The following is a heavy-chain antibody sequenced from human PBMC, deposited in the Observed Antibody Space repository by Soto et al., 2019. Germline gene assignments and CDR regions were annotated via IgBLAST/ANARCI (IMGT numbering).Heavy chain of an antibody. Sequence: PGGSLRLSCAASGFTFSSYAMHWVRQAPGKGLEWVAVISYDGSNKYYADSVKGRFTISRDNSKNTLYLQMNSLRAEDTAVYYCARVLGRLLWFGELSFGWFDPWGQGTLVTAPQ. CDR3: ARVLGRLLWFGELSFGWFDP. J-gene: IGHJ5*02. V-gene: IGHV3-30-3*01. CDR1: GFTFSSYA. D-gene: IGHD3-10*01. CDR2: ISYDGSNK.